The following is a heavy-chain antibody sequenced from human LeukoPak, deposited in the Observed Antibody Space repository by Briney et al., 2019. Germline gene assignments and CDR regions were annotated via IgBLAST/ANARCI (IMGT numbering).Heavy chain of an antibody. V-gene: IGHV3-48*02. Sequence: QPGGFLRLSCAASGFTFSNYAMTWVRQAPGKGLEWVSYISSSSSTIYYADSVKGRFTISRDNAKNSLYLQMNSLRDEDTAVYYCARSTAYGDYWGQGTLVTVSS. CDR2: ISSSSSTI. CDR3: ARSTAYGDY. J-gene: IGHJ4*02. CDR1: GFTFSNYA. D-gene: IGHD2-2*01.